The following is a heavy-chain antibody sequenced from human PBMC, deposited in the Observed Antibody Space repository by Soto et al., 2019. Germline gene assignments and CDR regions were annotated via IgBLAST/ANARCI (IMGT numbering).Heavy chain of an antibody. CDR3: ARENSKDSSAEYYGMDA. J-gene: IGHJ6*02. D-gene: IGHD3-22*01. CDR1: GGTFSSYA. V-gene: IGHV1-69*13. Sequence: SVKVSCKASGGTFSSYAISWVRQAPGQGLEWMGGIIPIFGTANYAQKFQGRVTITADESTSTAYMELSSLRSEDTAVYYCARENSKDSSAEYYGMDAWGQGTTVTVSS. CDR2: IIPIFGTA.